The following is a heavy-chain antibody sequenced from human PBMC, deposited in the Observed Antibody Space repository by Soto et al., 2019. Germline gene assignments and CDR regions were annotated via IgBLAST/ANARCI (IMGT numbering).Heavy chain of an antibody. D-gene: IGHD3-3*01. Sequence: SVKVSCKASGYTFTSYYMHWVRQAPGQGLEWMGGIIPIFGTANYAQKFQGRVTITADESTSTAYMELSSLRSEDTAVYYCARGLRFLEWLYGMDVWGQGTTVTVSS. CDR2: IIPIFGTA. CDR3: ARGLRFLEWLYGMDV. V-gene: IGHV1-69*13. J-gene: IGHJ6*02. CDR1: GYTFTSYY.